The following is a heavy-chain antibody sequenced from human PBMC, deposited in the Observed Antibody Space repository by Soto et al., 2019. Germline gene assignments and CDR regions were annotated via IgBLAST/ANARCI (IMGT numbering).Heavy chain of an antibody. D-gene: IGHD6-6*01. CDR2: IWYDGSNK. CDR3: ARPMGRQLVPREAFDI. CDR1: GFTFSSYG. J-gene: IGHJ3*02. Sequence: GGSLRLSCAASGFTFSSYGMHWVRQAPGKGLEWVAVIWYDGSNKYYADSVKGRFTISRDNSKNTLYLQMNSLRAEDTAVYYCARPMGRQLVPREAFDIWGQGTMVTVSS. V-gene: IGHV3-33*01.